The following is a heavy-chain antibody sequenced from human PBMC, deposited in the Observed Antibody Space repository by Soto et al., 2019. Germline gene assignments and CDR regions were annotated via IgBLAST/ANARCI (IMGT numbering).Heavy chain of an antibody. CDR3: ARDTGYCSSTSCYNWFDP. Sequence: QVQLQESGPGLVKPSETLSLTCTVSGGSISSYYWSWIRQPAGKGLEWIGRIYTSGSTNYNPSLKSRVTMSVDTAKSQFSLKLSSVTAADTAVYYCARDTGYCSSTSCYNWFDPWGQGTLVTVSS. D-gene: IGHD2-2*01. V-gene: IGHV4-4*07. J-gene: IGHJ5*02. CDR1: GGSISSYY. CDR2: IYTSGST.